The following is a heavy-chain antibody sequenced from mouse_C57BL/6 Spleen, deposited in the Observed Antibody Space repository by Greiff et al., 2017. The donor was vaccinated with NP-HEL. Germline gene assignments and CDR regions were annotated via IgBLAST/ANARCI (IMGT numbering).Heavy chain of an antibody. CDR1: GFSLTSYA. Sequence: QVQLKESGPGLVAPSQSLSITCTVSGFSLTSYAISWVRQPPGKGLEWLGVICTGGGTNYNSALKSRLSISKDNYKSQVFLKMNSLQTDDTARYYCARPDYGSSYAMDYWGQGTSVTVSS. D-gene: IGHD1-1*01. V-gene: IGHV2-9-1*01. J-gene: IGHJ4*01. CDR2: ICTGGGT. CDR3: ARPDYGSSYAMDY.